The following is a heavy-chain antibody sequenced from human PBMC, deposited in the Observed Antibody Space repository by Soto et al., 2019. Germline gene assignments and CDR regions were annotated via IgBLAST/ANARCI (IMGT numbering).Heavy chain of an antibody. CDR1: GFTFDRYG. J-gene: IGHJ5*02. CDR3: ARGRIPSAIFDWFDP. Sequence: GGSLRLSCAASGFTFDRYGMHWVRQAPGKGLEWVAVIWSDGSTEYYADSVKGRFTISRDNSKNTMYLQMNSLRGEDTGVYYCARGRIPSAIFDWFDPWGQGTLVTSPQ. V-gene: IGHV3-33*01. D-gene: IGHD2-2*01. CDR2: IWSDGSTE.